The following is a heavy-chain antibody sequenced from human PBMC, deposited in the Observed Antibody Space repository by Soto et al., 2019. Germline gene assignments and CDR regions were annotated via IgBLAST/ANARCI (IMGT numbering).Heavy chain of an antibody. CDR3: ARTVDI. CDR1: GFTFSSYA. CDR2: ISSNGGST. Sequence: PGGSLRLSCAASGFTFSSYAMHWVRQAPGKGLEYVSAISSNGGSTYYANSVKGRFTISRDNSKNTLYLQMGSLRAEDMAVYYCARTVDIWGQGTMVTVSS. V-gene: IGHV3-64*01. J-gene: IGHJ3*02.